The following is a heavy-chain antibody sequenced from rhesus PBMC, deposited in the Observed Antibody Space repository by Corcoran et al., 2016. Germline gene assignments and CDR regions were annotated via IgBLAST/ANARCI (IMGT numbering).Heavy chain of an antibody. J-gene: IGHJ4*01. Sequence: QVQLQESGPGLVKPSENLSLTCAVSGGSISGGYGWIWLLQPPGKGPEWIGHIFGSIGSTYYNPSLKSRVTISRDTSKNQFSLKLSSVTAADTAVYYCVSYSGSYYPFDYWGQGVLVTVSS. D-gene: IGHD3-16*01. V-gene: IGHV4S7*01. CDR3: VSYSGSYYPFDY. CDR1: GGSISGGYG. CDR2: IFGSIGST.